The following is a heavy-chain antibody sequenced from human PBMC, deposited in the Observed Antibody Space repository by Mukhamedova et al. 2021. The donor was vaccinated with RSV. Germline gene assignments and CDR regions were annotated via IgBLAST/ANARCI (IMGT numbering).Heavy chain of an antibody. CDR3: AKVRLTAVAYYFGMDV. D-gene: IGHD6-19*01. CDR2: ISYDGSNK. Sequence: AVISYDGSNKYYADSVKGRFIISRDNSKNTLYLQMNSLRAEDTAVYYCAKVRLTAVAYYFGMDVWGQGTTVTVSS. J-gene: IGHJ6*02. V-gene: IGHV3-30*18.